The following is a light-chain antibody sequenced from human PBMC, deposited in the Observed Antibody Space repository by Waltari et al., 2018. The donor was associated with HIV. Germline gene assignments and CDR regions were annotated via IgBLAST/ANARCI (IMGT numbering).Light chain of an antibody. J-gene: IGLJ3*02. Sequence: QSVLTQPPSLSAAPRQKVTIPCSGSTSNIWKHYFSWYQQVPEPTPKRIIYDTENAPAVVPDPCSGANSARNATLATTGVLTGDEADDYCGTWDSSGCAGVFGGGTKLTVL. CDR1: TSNIWKHY. CDR2: DTE. CDR3: GTWDSSGCAGV. V-gene: IGLV1-51*01.